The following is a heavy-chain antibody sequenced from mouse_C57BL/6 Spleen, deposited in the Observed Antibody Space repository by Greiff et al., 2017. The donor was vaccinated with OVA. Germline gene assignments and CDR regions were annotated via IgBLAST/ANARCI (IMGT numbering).Heavy chain of an antibody. V-gene: IGHV1-55*01. CDR2: IYPGSGST. CDR1: GYTFTSYW. Sequence: QVQLQQPGAELVKPGASVKMSCKASGYTFTSYWITWVKQRPGQGLEWIGDIYPGSGSTNYNEKFKSKATLTVDTSSSTAYMQLSSLTSEDSAVYYCARWEGDGYDVLYAMDYWGQGTSVTVSS. D-gene: IGHD2-2*01. CDR3: ARWEGDGYDVLYAMDY. J-gene: IGHJ4*01.